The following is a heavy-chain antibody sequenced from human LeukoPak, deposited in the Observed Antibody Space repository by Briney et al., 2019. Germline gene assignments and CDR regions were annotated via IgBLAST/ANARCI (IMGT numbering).Heavy chain of an antibody. J-gene: IGHJ4*02. V-gene: IGHV3-23*01. Sequence: GGSLRLSCAASGFTFSSYAMSWVRQAPGKGLEWVSAISGSGGSTYYADSVKGRFTISRDNSKNTLYLQMNSLRAGDTAVYYCAKVSAYGSGSYYLFDYWGQGTLVTVSS. CDR1: GFTFSSYA. CDR3: AKVSAYGSGSYYLFDY. D-gene: IGHD3-10*01. CDR2: ISGSGGST.